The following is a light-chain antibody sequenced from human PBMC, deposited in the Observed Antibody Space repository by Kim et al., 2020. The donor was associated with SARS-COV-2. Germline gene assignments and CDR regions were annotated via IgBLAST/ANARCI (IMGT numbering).Light chain of an antibody. J-gene: IGLJ3*02. CDR2: GVN. V-gene: IGLV2-14*03. CDR3: SSYTSSRTWV. Sequence: QSALTQPASVSGSPGQSITISCTGTSSDVGGHDYVSWYQQHPGKAPKLMIYGVNNRPSGVSNRFSGSKSANTASLAISGVQAEDEADYYCSSYTSSRTWVFGGGTKLTVL. CDR1: SSDVGGHDY.